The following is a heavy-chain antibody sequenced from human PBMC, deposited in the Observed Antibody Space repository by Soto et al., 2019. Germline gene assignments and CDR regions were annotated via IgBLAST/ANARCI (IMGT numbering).Heavy chain of an antibody. Sequence: QVQLVQSGAEVKKPGSSVKVSCKASGGTFSSYAISWVRQAPGQGLEWMGGIIPIFGTANYAQKFQGRVTITADESTSTAYMELSSLRSEDTAVYYCARGGAHYHDSSGYSGYYYGMDVWGQGTTVTVSS. V-gene: IGHV1-69*01. D-gene: IGHD3-22*01. CDR1: GGTFSSYA. CDR2: IIPIFGTA. J-gene: IGHJ6*02. CDR3: ARGGAHYHDSSGYSGYYYGMDV.